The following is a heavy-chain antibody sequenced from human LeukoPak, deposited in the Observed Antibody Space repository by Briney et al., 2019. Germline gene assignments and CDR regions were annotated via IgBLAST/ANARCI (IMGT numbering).Heavy chain of an antibody. D-gene: IGHD3-22*01. V-gene: IGHV4-4*02. J-gene: IGHJ4*02. CDR3: ATYYDRSGYKWDY. CDR2: IHHGGST. CDR1: GGSISNSNW. Sequence: PSETLSLTCAVSGGSISNSNWWSWVRQSPGKGLEWIGEIHHGGSTTYNSSLKSRVTISLDESKNQFSLKLNSVTAADTAMYYCATYYDRSGYKWDYWGQGTLVTVSS.